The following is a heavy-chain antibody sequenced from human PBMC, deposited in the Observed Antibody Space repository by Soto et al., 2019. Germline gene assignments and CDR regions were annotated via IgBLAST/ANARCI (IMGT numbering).Heavy chain of an antibody. CDR3: AADTGDIEVVPATT. CDR2: ISPASTYI. J-gene: IGHJ4*02. D-gene: IGHD2-15*01. CDR1: GFTVSSNY. V-gene: IGHV3-21*04. Sequence: PGGSLRLSCTASGFTVSSNYMNWVRQPPGKGPEWLASISPASTYIRYADSGKGRFTISTDNARNSLSLQMMSLRADDTSMYYCAADTGDIEVVPATTWGQGTLVTVSS.